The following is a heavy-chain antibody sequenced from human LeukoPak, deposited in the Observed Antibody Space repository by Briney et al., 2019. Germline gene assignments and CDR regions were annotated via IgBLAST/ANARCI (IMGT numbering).Heavy chain of an antibody. CDR3: ARDLRGYCSGTSCYDNWFDP. Sequence: GGSLRLSCTASGFTFSNYWMTWVRQAPGKGLEWVANIRQDGDVKYYVDSVKGRFTISRDNAKNSLYLQMNSLRAEDTAVYYCARDLRGYCSGTSCYDNWFDPWGQGTLVTVSS. CDR2: IRQDGDVK. J-gene: IGHJ5*02. V-gene: IGHV3-7*01. D-gene: IGHD2-2*01. CDR1: GFTFSNYW.